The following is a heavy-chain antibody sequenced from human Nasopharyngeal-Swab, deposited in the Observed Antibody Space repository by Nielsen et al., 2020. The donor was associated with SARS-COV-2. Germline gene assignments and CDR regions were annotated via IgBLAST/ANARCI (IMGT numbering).Heavy chain of an antibody. J-gene: IGHJ5*02. D-gene: IGHD6-13*01. V-gene: IGHV3-30*18. CDR2: ISYAGGNN. CDR3: AKGSTWYIYNWFDP. CDR1: GFTFNNFG. Sequence: GESLKISCAASGFTFNNFGVHWVRQAPGKGLEWVAVISYAGGNNYYADSVKGRFTISRDNSKNTLYLQMSSLRAEDTAVYYCAKGSTWYIYNWFDPWGQGTLVTVSS.